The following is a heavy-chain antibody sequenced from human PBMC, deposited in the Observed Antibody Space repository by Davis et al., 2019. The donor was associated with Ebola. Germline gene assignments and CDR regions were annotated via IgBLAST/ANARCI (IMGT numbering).Heavy chain of an antibody. CDR3: ARLAGGLYYYGMDV. V-gene: IGHV3-21*01. J-gene: IGHJ6*02. CDR1: GFTFSSYS. D-gene: IGHD6-19*01. Sequence: GGSLRLSCAASGFTFSSYSMNWVRQAPGKGLEWVSSISSSSSYIYYADSVKGRFTISRDNAKNSLYLQMNSLRAEDTAVYYCARLAGGLYYYGMDVWGQGTTVTVSS. CDR2: ISSSSSYI.